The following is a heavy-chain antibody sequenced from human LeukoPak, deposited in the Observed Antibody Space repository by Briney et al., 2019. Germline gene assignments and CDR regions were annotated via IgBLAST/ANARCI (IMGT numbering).Heavy chain of an antibody. J-gene: IGHJ6*02. Sequence: ASVKVSCKASGYTFTSYGISWVRQAPGQGLEWMGWISAYNGSTNYAQKLQGRVTMTTDTSTSTAYMELRSLRSDDTAVYYCAREPYDYVWGSYRFVHDNYYGMDVWGQGTTVTVSS. CDR2: ISAYNGST. CDR3: AREPYDYVWGSYRFVHDNYYGMDV. D-gene: IGHD3-16*02. V-gene: IGHV1-18*01. CDR1: GYTFTSYG.